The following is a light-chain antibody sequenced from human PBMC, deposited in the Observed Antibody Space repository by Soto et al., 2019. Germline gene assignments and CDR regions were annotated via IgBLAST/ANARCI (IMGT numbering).Light chain of an antibody. CDR3: QQYGSSLFS. Sequence: EIVLTQSPGTLSLSPGEGVTLSCRASLTISNNFIAWYQQRAGQAPRLVIYGASTRATGIPDRFSASGSGTDFTLTISRLEPEDFAVYYCQQYGSSLFSFGPGTKVDLK. CDR2: GAS. CDR1: LTISNNF. J-gene: IGKJ3*01. V-gene: IGKV3-20*01.